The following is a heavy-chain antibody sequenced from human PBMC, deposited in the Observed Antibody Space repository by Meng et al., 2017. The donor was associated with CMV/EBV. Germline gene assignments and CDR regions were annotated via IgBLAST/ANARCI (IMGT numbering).Heavy chain of an antibody. J-gene: IGHJ4*02. Sequence: GSLRLSCAVSGGSISSSNWWSWVRQPPGKGLEWIGEIYHSGSTNYNPSLKSRVTISVDKSKNQFSLKLSSVTAADTAVYYCARDEGLRYFDYWGQGTLVTVSS. D-gene: IGHD3-9*01. CDR2: IYHSGST. CDR3: ARDEGLRYFDY. CDR1: GGSISSSNW. V-gene: IGHV4-4*02.